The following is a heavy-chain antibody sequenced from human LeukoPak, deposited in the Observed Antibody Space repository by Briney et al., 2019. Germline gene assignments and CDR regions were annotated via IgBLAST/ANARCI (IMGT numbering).Heavy chain of an antibody. D-gene: IGHD3-22*01. Sequence: ASVKVSCKASGYTFNRYAISWVRQAPGQGLEWMGWISVYYGNTNFAHNLEGRVTMTTDPSASTAYMELTSLRSDDTAVYYCARERSPRDYYDSSDYLFYFDYWGQGTLVTVSS. CDR1: GYTFNRYA. CDR3: ARERSPRDYYDSSDYLFYFDY. V-gene: IGHV1-18*01. CDR2: ISVYYGNT. J-gene: IGHJ4*02.